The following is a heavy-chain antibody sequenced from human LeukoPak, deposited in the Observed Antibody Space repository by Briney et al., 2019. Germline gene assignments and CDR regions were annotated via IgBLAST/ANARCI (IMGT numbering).Heavy chain of an antibody. Sequence: GASVKVSCKXSGYTFTSYYMHWVRQAPGQGLEWMGIINPSGGSTSYSQKFQGRVTMTRDTSTSTVYMELSSLRSEATAVYYCARYYYDSSGVSDCFDPWGQGTLVTVSS. V-gene: IGHV1-46*01. CDR3: ARYYYDSSGVSDCFDP. CDR1: GYTFTSYY. D-gene: IGHD3-22*01. CDR2: INPSGGST. J-gene: IGHJ5*02.